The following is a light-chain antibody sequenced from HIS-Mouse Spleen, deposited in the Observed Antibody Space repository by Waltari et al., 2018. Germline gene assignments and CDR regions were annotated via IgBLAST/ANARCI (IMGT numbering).Light chain of an antibody. Sequence: QSALTQPRSVSGSPGQSVTISCTGTSRYVGGYNYVSWYQQQPGKAPKLMIYDVRKRPSGVPDRFSGSKSGNTASLTITGLQAEDEADYYCCSYAGSYTYVFGTGTKVTVL. CDR1: SRYVGGYNY. V-gene: IGLV2-11*01. CDR2: DVR. CDR3: CSYAGSYTYV. J-gene: IGLJ1*01.